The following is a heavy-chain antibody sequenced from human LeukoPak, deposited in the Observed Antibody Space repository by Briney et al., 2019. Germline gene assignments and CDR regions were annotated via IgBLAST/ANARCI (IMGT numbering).Heavy chain of an antibody. V-gene: IGHV1-18*01. D-gene: IGHD6-13*01. Sequence: ASVKVSCKASGYTFTSYGISWVRQAPGQGLEWMGWISAYNGNTNYAQKFQGRVTITRNTSISTAYMELSSLRSEDTAVYYCARGKFDSSLGYWGQGTLVTVSS. CDR3: ARGKFDSSLGY. CDR1: GYTFTSYG. CDR2: ISAYNGNT. J-gene: IGHJ4*02.